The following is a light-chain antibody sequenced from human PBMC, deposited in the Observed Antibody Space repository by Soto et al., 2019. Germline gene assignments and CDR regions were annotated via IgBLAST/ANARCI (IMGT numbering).Light chain of an antibody. J-gene: IGKJ1*01. V-gene: IGKV1-5*03. Sequence: IQMTQSPSTLSASAGDRVTITCQASQTISNWLAWYQQKPGKAPKLLIYKASDLDVGVPSRFSGSGSATEFTLTISSLQPDDVATYYCQQYNAYSPWTFGQGTKVDIK. CDR3: QQYNAYSPWT. CDR2: KAS. CDR1: QTISNW.